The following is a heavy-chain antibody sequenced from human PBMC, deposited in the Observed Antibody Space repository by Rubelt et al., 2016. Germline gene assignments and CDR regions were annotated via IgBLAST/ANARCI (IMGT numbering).Heavy chain of an antibody. CDR1: GGSVSSGSYY. D-gene: IGHD3-10*01. CDR2: INYSGST. V-gene: IGHV4-61*01. J-gene: IGHJ4*02. CDR3: ARHEDYKGDGYFDY. Sequence: QVQLQESGPGLVKPSETLSLTCTVSGGSVSSGSYYWSWIRQPPGKGLEWIGYINYSGSTNYIPSLWWLVPRSAGSTKNQFSVKSSSVTGADTAVYYWARHEDYKGDGYFDYWGEGALVSGAS.